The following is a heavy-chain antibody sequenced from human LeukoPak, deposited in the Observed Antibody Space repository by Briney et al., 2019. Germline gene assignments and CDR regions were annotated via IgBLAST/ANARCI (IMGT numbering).Heavy chain of an antibody. CDR3: ANGVITMVRGVIPAPGY. V-gene: IGHV3-21*01. CDR1: GFTFSSYS. D-gene: IGHD3-10*01. CDR2: ISSSSSYI. Sequence: GGSLTLSCAASGFTFSSYSMNWVRQAPGKGLEWVSSISSSSSYIYYADSVKGRFTISRDNAKNSLYLQMNSLRAEDTAVYYCANGVITMVRGVIPAPGYWGQGTLVTVSS. J-gene: IGHJ4*02.